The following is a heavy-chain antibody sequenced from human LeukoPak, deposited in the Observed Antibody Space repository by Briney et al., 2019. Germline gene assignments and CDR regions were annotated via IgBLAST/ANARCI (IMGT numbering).Heavy chain of an antibody. V-gene: IGHV4-61*08. CDR1: GGSISSGGYY. J-gene: IGHJ4*02. D-gene: IGHD4-17*01. Sequence: SETLSLTCTVSGGSISSGGYYWSWLRQPPGRGLEGIGYIYYSGSTNYNPSLKSRVTISVDTSKNQFSLKLSSVTAADTAVYYCARGDGDYVSYWGQGTLVTVSS. CDR3: ARGDGDYVSY. CDR2: IYYSGST.